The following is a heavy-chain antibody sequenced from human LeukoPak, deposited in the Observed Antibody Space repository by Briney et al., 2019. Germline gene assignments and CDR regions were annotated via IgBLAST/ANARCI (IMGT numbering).Heavy chain of an antibody. CDR2: TKNRANRFTT. Sequence: PGGSLRLSCAASGFIFSDHYMDWVRQAPGKGLEWVGRTKNRANRFTTEYAASVKGRFTISRDDSKNSLYLQMNSLKTEDTAVYYCVVSYVIIYSYWGQGTLVTVSS. CDR3: VVSYVIIYSY. D-gene: IGHD3-22*01. J-gene: IGHJ4*02. V-gene: IGHV3-72*01. CDR1: GFIFSDHY.